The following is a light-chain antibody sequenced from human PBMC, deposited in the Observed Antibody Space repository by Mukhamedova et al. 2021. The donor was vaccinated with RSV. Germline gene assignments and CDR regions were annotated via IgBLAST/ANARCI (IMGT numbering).Light chain of an antibody. Sequence: WYQRRVHGQAPKRLIYAASSLQSGVPSRFSGSGSGTEFTLTISSLQPEDFATYYCLQHNSYPRTFGQWTKVEIK. CDR2: AAS. CDR3: LQHNSYPRT. J-gene: IGKJ1*01. V-gene: IGKV1-17*01.